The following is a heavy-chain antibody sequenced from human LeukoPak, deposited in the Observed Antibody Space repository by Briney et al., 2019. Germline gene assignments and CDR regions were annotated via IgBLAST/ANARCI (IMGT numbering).Heavy chain of an antibody. CDR3: ARTTVTTFYYFDY. V-gene: IGHV4-59*08. D-gene: IGHD4-17*01. CDR1: GGSISSYY. CDR2: IYYSGST. J-gene: IGHJ4*02. Sequence: PSETLSLTCTVSGGSISSYYWSWIRQPPGKGLEWIGYIYYSGSTNYNPSLKSRVTISVDTSKNQFSLKLSSVTAADTAVYYCARTTVTTFYYFDYWGQGTLVTVSS.